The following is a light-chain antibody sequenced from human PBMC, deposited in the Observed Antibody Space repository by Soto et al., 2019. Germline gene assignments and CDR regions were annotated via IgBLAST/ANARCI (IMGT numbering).Light chain of an antibody. Sequence: DIVMTQSPLSLPVTPGEPASISCRSSQSLLHSNGYNYLDWYLQKPGQSPQLLIYLGSNRASGVPDRFSGSGSGTDFTLKICRVEAEDVGVYYCMQALQTPLTFGGGTKVEIK. CDR2: LGS. J-gene: IGKJ4*01. CDR3: MQALQTPLT. V-gene: IGKV2-28*01. CDR1: QSLLHSNGYNY.